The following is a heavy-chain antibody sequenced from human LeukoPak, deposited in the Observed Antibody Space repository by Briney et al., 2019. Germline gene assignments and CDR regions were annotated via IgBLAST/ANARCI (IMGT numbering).Heavy chain of an antibody. CDR2: IYRKDDK. V-gene: IGHV2-5*01. CDR3: AHRCSSTSCLNWFDP. D-gene: IGHD2-2*01. CDR1: GFSLSTRGVG. J-gene: IGHJ5*02. Sequence: SGPTLVKPTQTLTLTCTFPGFSLSTRGVGVGWIRQPPGKALEWLAIIYRKDDKHYRPSMKSRLTTTNDTSKNQVVLTRTIMDPVDTAKYYWAHRCSSTSCLNWFDPWGQGTMVTVSS.